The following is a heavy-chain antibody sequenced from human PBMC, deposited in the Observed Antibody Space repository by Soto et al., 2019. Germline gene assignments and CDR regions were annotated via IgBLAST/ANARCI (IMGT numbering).Heavy chain of an antibody. CDR2: ISAYNGNT. CDR3: ARIVGIAVVTWFDP. CDR1: GYTFTSYG. V-gene: IGHV1-18*01. D-gene: IGHD6-19*01. J-gene: IGHJ5*02. Sequence: GASVKVSCKASGYTFTSYGISWVRQAPGQGLEWMGWISAYNGNTNYAQKLQGRVTMTTDTSTSTAYMELRSLRSDDTAVYYCARIVGIAVVTWFDPLCQGTLVTISS.